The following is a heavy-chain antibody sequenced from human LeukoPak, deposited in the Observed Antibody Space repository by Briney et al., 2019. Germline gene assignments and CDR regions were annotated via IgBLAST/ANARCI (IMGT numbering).Heavy chain of an antibody. CDR1: GGSISSSNW. D-gene: IGHD3/OR15-3a*01. Sequence: SGTLSLTCAVSGGSISSSNWWSWVRQPPGKGLEWIGEIYHSGSTNYNPSLKSRVTISVDKSKNQLSLRLTSVTAADTAVYYCARQTGSGLFILPGGQGTLVTVSS. CDR3: ARQTGSGLFILP. V-gene: IGHV4-4*02. CDR2: IYHSGST. J-gene: IGHJ4*02.